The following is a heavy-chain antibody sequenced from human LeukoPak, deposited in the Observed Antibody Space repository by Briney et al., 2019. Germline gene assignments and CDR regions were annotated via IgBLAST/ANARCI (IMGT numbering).Heavy chain of an antibody. CDR3: AKDSDHDSSGYYYVGFDY. D-gene: IGHD3-22*01. J-gene: IGHJ4*02. Sequence: GGSLRLSCAASGFTFSSYAMGWVRQAPGKGLEWVSAIRGSGGSTYYADSVKGRFTISRDNSKNTLYLQMNSLRAEDTAVYYCAKDSDHDSSGYYYVGFDYWGQGTLVTVSS. CDR2: IRGSGGST. V-gene: IGHV3-23*01. CDR1: GFTFSSYA.